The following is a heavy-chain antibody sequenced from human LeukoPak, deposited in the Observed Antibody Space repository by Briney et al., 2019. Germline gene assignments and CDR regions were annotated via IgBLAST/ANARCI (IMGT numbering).Heavy chain of an antibody. D-gene: IGHD6-19*01. CDR3: ARKDFYTSGWYAFDC. V-gene: IGHV3-7*04. J-gene: IGHJ4*02. CDR2: IKQDGSEK. CDR1: GFTFSSYW. Sequence: GGSLRLFCAASGFTFSSYWMTWVRQAPGKGLEWVANIKQDGSEKFYVDSVKGRFTISRDNAKNSLYLQMNSLRAEDTAVYYCARKDFYTSGWYAFDCWGQGTLVTVSS.